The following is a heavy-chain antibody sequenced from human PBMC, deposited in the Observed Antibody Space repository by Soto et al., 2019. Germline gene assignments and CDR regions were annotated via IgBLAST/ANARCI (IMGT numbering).Heavy chain of an antibody. CDR2: ISGHNGHT. D-gene: IGHD6-19*01. CDR1: GYNFTTYG. Sequence: QVQLVQSGAEVKKPGASVKVSCKTSGYNFTTYGVRWVRQAPGQGLEWMGWISGHNGHTNYAQTSQGRVTMTTATSTTTAYMALRSLRSHETAVYYCARYQPYSTGYYYYDHWGQRTLAIVTS. CDR3: ARYQPYSTGYYYYDH. V-gene: IGHV1-18*01. J-gene: IGHJ4*02.